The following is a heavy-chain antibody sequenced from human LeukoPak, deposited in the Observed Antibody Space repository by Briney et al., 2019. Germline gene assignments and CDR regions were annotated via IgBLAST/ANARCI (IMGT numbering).Heavy chain of an antibody. V-gene: IGHV1-2*06. CDR1: GYSFTGYY. CDR2: INTNTGGT. Sequence: ASVKVSCKTSGYSFTGYYMHWVRQAPGQGLEWMGRINTNTGGTNYAQRFQGRVTVTGDTSISTAYMDLSRLRSDDTAVYYCARDLGYNYGYAFDIWGQGTMVTVSS. CDR3: ARDLGYNYGYAFDI. D-gene: IGHD5-18*01. J-gene: IGHJ3*02.